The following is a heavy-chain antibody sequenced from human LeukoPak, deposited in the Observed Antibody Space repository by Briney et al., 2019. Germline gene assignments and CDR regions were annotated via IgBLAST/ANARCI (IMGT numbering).Heavy chain of an antibody. J-gene: IGHJ6*03. V-gene: IGHV3-7*01. CDR1: GFTFSSYW. CDR3: ARDYYYYMDV. CDR2: IKGDGSEK. Sequence: GGSLRLSCAASGFTFSSYWMIWVRQAPGKGPEWVANIKGDGSEKYYVDSVKGRFTISRDNAKNSLFLQMNSLRAEDTAVYYCARDYYYYMDVWGKGTTVTVSS.